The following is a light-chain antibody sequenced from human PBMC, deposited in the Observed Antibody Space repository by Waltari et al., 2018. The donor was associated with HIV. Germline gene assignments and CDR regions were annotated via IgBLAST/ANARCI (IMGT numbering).Light chain of an antibody. V-gene: IGLV1-47*01. CDR1: SSNIGSNF. CDR2: RNS. Sequence: QSVLTQPPSTSGTPGQSVTITCSGSSSNIGSNFVYWYQQVPGTAPKLLISRNSQRPSVVPARFSGSTSGTSASLAISGLRAEDEADYYCAAWDDSLSGGVFGGGTKLTVL. J-gene: IGLJ2*01. CDR3: AAWDDSLSGGV.